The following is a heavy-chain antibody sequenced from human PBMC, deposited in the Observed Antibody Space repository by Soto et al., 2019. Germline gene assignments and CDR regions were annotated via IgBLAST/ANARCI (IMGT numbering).Heavy chain of an antibody. V-gene: IGHV4-31*03. D-gene: IGHD6-13*01. J-gene: IGHJ4*02. CDR1: GGSISSGGYY. CDR2: IYYSGST. CDR3: ARVGAAAGHGVDY. Sequence: QVQLQESGPGLVKPSQTLSLTCTVSGGSISSGGYYWSWIRQHPGKGLEWIGYIYYSGSTYYTPSLKSRVTLSVDTSKNQFSLKLSSVTAADTAVYYCARVGAAAGHGVDYWGQGTLVTVSS.